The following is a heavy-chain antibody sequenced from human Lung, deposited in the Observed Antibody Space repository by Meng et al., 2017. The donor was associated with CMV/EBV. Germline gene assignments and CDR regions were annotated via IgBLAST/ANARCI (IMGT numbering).Heavy chain of an antibody. CDR1: GGSISSSNW. CDR2: FYQSGST. D-gene: IGHD6-19*01. J-gene: IGHJ4*02. Sequence: GPWLVRPAGTLSPTCSVCGGSISSSNWWSWFRQPPGKGLEWIGEFYQSGSTNYNPSLKSRVTISVDKSKNQFSLKLSSVTAADTAVYYCASFPPPGKQWLVTDYWGQGTLVTVSS. CDR3: ASFPPPGKQWLVTDY. V-gene: IGHV4-4*02.